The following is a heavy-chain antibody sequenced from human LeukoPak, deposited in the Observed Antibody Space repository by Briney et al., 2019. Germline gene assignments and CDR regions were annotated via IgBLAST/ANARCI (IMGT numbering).Heavy chain of an antibody. Sequence: ASVTVSRMASVYTFTSYGICWVGLAPGPPLEWMGWICAYNGNSNYAQKLLGRVTMATVTSTSTADMEPRSLRSDDTAVYYCARDVHDYSDYACFLNWFDPWGQGTLVTVSS. V-gene: IGHV1-18*01. CDR2: ICAYNGNS. J-gene: IGHJ5*02. CDR1: VYTFTSYG. D-gene: IGHD4-11*01. CDR3: ARDVHDYSDYACFLNWFDP.